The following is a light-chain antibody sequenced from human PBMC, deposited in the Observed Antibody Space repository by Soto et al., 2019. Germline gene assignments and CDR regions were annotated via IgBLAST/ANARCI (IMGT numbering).Light chain of an antibody. CDR1: SSDVGGFNY. CDR2: DDS. V-gene: IGLV2-14*01. CDR3: TSYTRSSTLV. J-gene: IGLJ2*01. Sequence: QSALTQPASVSGSPGQSITISCTGTSSDVGGFNYVSWYQQYPGKAPKLLIYDDSNRPSGVSYRFSGSKSGNTASLTISGLQAEDEADYYCTSYTRSSTLVFGGGTKLTVL.